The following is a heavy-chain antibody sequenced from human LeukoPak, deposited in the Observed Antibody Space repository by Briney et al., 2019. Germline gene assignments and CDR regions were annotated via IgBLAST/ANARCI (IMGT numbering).Heavy chain of an antibody. D-gene: IGHD1-26*01. V-gene: IGHV1-18*01. CDR3: ARGGGSYPNWFDP. CDR2: ISVYNGNT. Sequence: ASVKVSCKASGYTFTNYGISWVRQAPGQGLEWMGWISVYNGNTNYAQKLQGRVTMITDTSTSTAYMELRSLRYDDTAVYHCARGGGSYPNWFDPRGQGTLVTVSS. J-gene: IGHJ5*02. CDR1: GYTFTNYG.